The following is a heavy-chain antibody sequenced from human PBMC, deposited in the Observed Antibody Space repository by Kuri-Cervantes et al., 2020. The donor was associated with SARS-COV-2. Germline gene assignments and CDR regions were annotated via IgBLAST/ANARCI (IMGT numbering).Heavy chain of an antibody. CDR3: ARDGYHYASGNYRRRDYYYYYMDV. Sequence: GESLKISCAASGLTFSVYGLNWVRQAPGKGLEWVSYISSSSSTIHYADSVKGRFTVSRDNAKNTLYLQMSSLRAGDTAVYYCARDGYHYASGNYRRRDYYYYYMDVWGKGTTVTVSS. J-gene: IGHJ6*03. D-gene: IGHD3-10*01. V-gene: IGHV3-48*01. CDR2: ISSSSSTI. CDR1: GLTFSVYG.